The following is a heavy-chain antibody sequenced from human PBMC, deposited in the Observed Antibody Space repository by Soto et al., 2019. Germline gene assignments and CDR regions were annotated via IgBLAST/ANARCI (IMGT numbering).Heavy chain of an antibody. CDR2: INSDGSST. V-gene: IGHV3-74*01. D-gene: IGHD6-13*01. CDR3: ARDLVVSSSWPRKLDYGMDV. J-gene: IGHJ6*02. Sequence: EVQLVESGGGLVQPGGSLRLSCAASGFTFSSYWMHWVRQAPGKGLVWVSRINSDGSSTSYADSVKGRFTISRDNAKNTLYLQMNSLRAEDMAVYYCARDLVVSSSWPRKLDYGMDVWGQGTTVTVSS. CDR1: GFTFSSYW.